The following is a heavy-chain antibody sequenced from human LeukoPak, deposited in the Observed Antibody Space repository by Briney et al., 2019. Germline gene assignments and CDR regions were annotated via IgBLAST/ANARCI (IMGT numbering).Heavy chain of an antibody. V-gene: IGHV1-46*01. CDR3: ARDKVFNWFDP. J-gene: IGHJ5*02. D-gene: IGHD5/OR15-5a*01. Sequence: ASVKVSCKASGYTFTCYYMHWVRQAPGQGLEWMGIINPSGGSTSYAQKFQGRVTMTRDMSTSTVYMELSSLRSEDTAVCYCARDKVFNWFDPWGQGTLVTVSS. CDR2: INPSGGST. CDR1: GYTFTCYY.